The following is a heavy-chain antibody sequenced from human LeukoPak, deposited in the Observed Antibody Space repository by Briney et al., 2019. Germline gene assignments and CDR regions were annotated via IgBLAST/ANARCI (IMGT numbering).Heavy chain of an antibody. CDR1: GGSISNYY. D-gene: IGHD3-16*01. Sequence: SETLSLTCTVSGGSISNYYWNWIRQPPGKGLEWIGYIYYSGRTKFNPSLKSRVTISVDTSKNQFSLKLSSVTAADTAVYYCARLWGENWFDPWGQGTLVTVSS. CDR2: IYYSGRT. V-gene: IGHV4-59*08. CDR3: ARLWGENWFDP. J-gene: IGHJ5*02.